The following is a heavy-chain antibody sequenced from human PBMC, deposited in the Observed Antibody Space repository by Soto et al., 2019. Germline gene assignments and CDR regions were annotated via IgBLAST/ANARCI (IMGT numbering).Heavy chain of an antibody. CDR2: IIPILGIA. V-gene: IGHV1-69*02. CDR3: ARGETVTTCGGSTCRDYYYYYYMDV. D-gene: IGHD4-17*01. Sequence: QVQLVQSGAEVKKPGSSVKVSCKASGGTFSSYTISWVRQAPGQGLEWMGRIIPILGIANYAQKFQGRVTITADKSTSTAYMELSSLRSEDTAVYYCARGETVTTCGGSTCRDYYYYYYMDVWGKGTTVTVSS. J-gene: IGHJ6*03. CDR1: GGTFSSYT.